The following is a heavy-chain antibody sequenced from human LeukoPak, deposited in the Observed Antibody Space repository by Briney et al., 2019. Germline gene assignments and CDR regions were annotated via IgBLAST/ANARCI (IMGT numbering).Heavy chain of an antibody. J-gene: IGHJ4*02. CDR2: IYYSGSS. V-gene: IGHV4-59*06. CDR1: GGSISSYY. CDR3: ARDRGPGWSFRYIDY. D-gene: IGHD6-19*01. Sequence: KTSETLSLTCTVSGGSISSYYWSWIRQHPGKGLEWIGHIYYSGSSHYNPSLKSRVTMSVDTSKNQFSLKLSSVTAADTAVYYCARDRGPGWSFRYIDYWGQGTLVTVSS.